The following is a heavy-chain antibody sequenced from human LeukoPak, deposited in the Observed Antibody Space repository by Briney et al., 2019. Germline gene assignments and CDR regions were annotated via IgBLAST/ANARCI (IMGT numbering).Heavy chain of an antibody. CDR3: ARVAKSSGWYSDY. D-gene: IGHD6-19*01. CDR2: IIPILGIA. V-gene: IGHV1-69*04. J-gene: IGHJ4*02. CDR1: GYTLTSYG. Sequence: GASVKVSCEASGYTLTSYGINWMRQAPGQGLEWMGRIIPILGIANYAQKFQGRVTITADKSTSTAYMELSSLRSEDTAVYYCARVAKSSGWYSDYWGQGTLVTVSS.